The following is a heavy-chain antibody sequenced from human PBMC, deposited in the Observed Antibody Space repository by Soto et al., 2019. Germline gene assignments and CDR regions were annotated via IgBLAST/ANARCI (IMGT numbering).Heavy chain of an antibody. D-gene: IGHD4-17*01. V-gene: IGHV3-33*01. J-gene: IGHJ6*03. CDR2: IWYDGSNK. CDR1: GFTFSSYG. Sequence: GGSLRLSCSASGFTFSSYGMHWVRQAPGKGLEWVAVIWYDGSNKYYADSVKGRFTISRDNSKNTLYLQMNSLRAEDTAVYYCARGPYLYGDPYYYYYMDVWGKGTTVTVSS. CDR3: ARGPYLYGDPYYYYYMDV.